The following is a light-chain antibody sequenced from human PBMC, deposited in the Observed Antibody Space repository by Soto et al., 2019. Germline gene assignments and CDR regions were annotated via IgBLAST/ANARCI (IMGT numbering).Light chain of an antibody. CDR1: QSVLYSSNNKNY. J-gene: IGKJ1*01. CDR2: WAS. V-gene: IGKV4-1*01. CDR3: QQYYSTPRT. Sequence: DIVMTQSPDSLAVSLDERATINCKSSQSVLYSSNNKNYLAWYQQKPGQPPKLLISWASTRESGVPDRFSGSGSGTDFTLTISSLQAEDVAVYYCQQYYSTPRTFGQGTKVEIK.